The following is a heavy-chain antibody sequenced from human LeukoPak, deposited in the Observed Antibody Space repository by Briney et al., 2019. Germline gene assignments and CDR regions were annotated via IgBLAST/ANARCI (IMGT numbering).Heavy chain of an antibody. Sequence: SETLSLTCAVYGGSFSGYYWSWIRQPPGKGLEWIGEINHSGSTNYNPSLKSRVTISVDTSKNQFSLKLSSVTAADTAVYYCARGHRVRFLEWLPPYYFDYWGQGTLVTVSS. J-gene: IGHJ4*02. CDR3: ARGHRVRFLEWLPPYYFDY. CDR2: INHSGST. D-gene: IGHD3-3*01. CDR1: GGSFSGYY. V-gene: IGHV4-34*01.